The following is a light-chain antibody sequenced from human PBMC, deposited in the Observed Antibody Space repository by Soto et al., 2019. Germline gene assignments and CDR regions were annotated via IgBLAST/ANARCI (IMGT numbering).Light chain of an antibody. CDR1: SSNIGSDF. CDR2: ENN. Sequence: QSVLTQPPSVSADPGQKVTISCSGSSSNIGSDFVSWYQQLPGTAPQLLIYENNKRPSGIPDRCSGSKSATSATLGITGLQTGDEADYYCAAWDTSLSGGVFGGGTKLTVL. V-gene: IGLV1-51*02. J-gene: IGLJ3*02. CDR3: AAWDTSLSGGV.